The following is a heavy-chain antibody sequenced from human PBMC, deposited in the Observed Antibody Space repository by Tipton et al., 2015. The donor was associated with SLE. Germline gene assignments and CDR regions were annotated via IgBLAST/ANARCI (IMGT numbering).Heavy chain of an antibody. J-gene: IGHJ3*01. Sequence: SLRLSCVASGFTFNIYAMTWVRQAPGKGLEWVSGISYSGGSTYYADSVKGRFTISRDNSKNTLYLQMNSLRAEDTALYYCAKPLLFRGVDDALDVWSQGTLVTVSS. CDR1: GFTFNIYA. CDR2: ISYSGGST. V-gene: IGHV3-23*01. D-gene: IGHD3-10*01. CDR3: AKPLLFRGVDDALDV.